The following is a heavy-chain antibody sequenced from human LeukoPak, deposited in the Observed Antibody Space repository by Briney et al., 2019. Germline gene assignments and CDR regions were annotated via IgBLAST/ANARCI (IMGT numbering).Heavy chain of an antibody. CDR1: GASVSSSSYY. CDR2: IYYSGST. CDR3: ARDTLGVRGVKAYYFDY. D-gene: IGHD3-10*01. Sequence: SPSETLSLTCTVSGASVSSSSYYWGWIRQPPGKGLEWIGSIYYSGSTYYNPSLKSRVTISVDTSKNQFSLKLSSVTAADTAVYYCARDTLGVRGVKAYYFDYWGQGTLVTVSS. J-gene: IGHJ4*02. V-gene: IGHV4-39*07.